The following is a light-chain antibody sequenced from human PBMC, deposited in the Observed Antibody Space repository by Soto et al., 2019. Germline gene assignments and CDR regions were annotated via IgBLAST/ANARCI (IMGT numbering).Light chain of an antibody. J-gene: IGKJ2*01. Sequence: EIVMTQSPATLPVSPGESATLSCMTSQGVSNNLAWYQQKPGQAPRLLMYEASTRATSTPARFSGSGSETEFTLTISNLQSEDFAVYYCQQYNNWPPMYTFGQGTKLEIK. CDR3: QQYNNWPPMYT. CDR2: EAS. V-gene: IGKV3-15*01. CDR1: QGVSNN.